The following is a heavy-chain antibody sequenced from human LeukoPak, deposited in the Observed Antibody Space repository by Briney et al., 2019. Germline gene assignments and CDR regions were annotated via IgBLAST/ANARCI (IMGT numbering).Heavy chain of an antibody. Sequence: PGGSLRLSCAASGFTFSDYYMSWIRQAPGKGLEWVSYISSSGSNIYYADSVKGRFTISRDNAKNSLYLQMNSLRAEDTAVYYCARELVDTAMVVTYYFDYWGQGTLVTVSS. CDR3: ARELVDTAMVVTYYFDY. D-gene: IGHD5-18*01. J-gene: IGHJ4*02. V-gene: IGHV3-11*01. CDR1: GFTFSDYY. CDR2: ISSSGSNI.